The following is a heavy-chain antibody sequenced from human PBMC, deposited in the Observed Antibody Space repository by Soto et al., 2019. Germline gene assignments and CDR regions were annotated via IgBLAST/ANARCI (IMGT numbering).Heavy chain of an antibody. D-gene: IGHD7-27*01. CDR1: GFTFSSYE. J-gene: IGHJ4*02. CDR2: ISSSSSNI. Sequence: GGSLRLSCAASGFTFSSYEMNWVRQAPGTGLEWVSYISSSSSNIYYADSVKGRFTISRDNAKNSLYLQMNSLRAEDTAVYYCARALKTGDLDYWGQGTLVTVSS. CDR3: ARALKTGDLDY. V-gene: IGHV3-48*03.